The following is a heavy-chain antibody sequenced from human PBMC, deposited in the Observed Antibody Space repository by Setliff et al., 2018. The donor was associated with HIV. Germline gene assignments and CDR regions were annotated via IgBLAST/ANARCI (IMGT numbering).Heavy chain of an antibody. D-gene: IGHD6-6*01. V-gene: IGHV3-33*01. J-gene: IGHJ6*02. CDR1: GFSFSNYG. CDR3: ARDFYSSTSGAVPD. CDR2: IWYDGSNK. Sequence: PGGSLRLSCAASGFSFSNYGMHWVRQAPGRGLEWVSIIWYDGSNKFYADPVKGRFTISRDNSKNTLYLQMNNLRVEDTAVYYCARDFYSSTSGAVPDWGQGTAVTVSS.